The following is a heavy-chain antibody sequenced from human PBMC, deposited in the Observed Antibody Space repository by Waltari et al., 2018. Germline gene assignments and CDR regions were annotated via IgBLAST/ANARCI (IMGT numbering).Heavy chain of an antibody. CDR3: ARKGGRGYTYGPFYFDY. D-gene: IGHD5-18*01. CDR1: GFLFSDYW. V-gene: IGHV3-74*01. Sequence: EVQLVEAGGDLVQPGGSLRLSCEASGFLFSDYWMHWVRQAPGKGLVGVSRINGEGYAITYSDSVQGRFTISRDNTKNTLYLQLNSLRAEDTAVYYCARKGGRGYTYGPFYFDYWGRGTLVTVSS. CDR2: INGEGYAI. J-gene: IGHJ4*02.